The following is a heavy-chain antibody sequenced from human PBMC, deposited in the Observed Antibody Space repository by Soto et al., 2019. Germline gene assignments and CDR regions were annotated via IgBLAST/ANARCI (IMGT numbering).Heavy chain of an antibody. J-gene: IGHJ6*03. V-gene: IGHV3-9*01. CDR3: AKDGGGVSDYYYYMDV. CDR2: ISWNSGSI. Sequence: GGSLRLSCAASGFTFDDYAMHWVRQAPGKGLEWVSGISWNSGSIGYADSVKGRFTISRDNAKNSLYLQMNSLRAEDTALYYCAKDGGGVSDYYYYMDVWGKGTTVTVSS. CDR1: GFTFDDYA. D-gene: IGHD1-26*01.